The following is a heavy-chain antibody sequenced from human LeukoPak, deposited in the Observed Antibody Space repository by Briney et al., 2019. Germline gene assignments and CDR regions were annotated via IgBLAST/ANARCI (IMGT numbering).Heavy chain of an antibody. D-gene: IGHD3-3*01. V-gene: IGHV4-39*07. Sequence: SETLSLTCTVSGGSISSSSYYWGWIRQPPGKGLEWIGSIYYSGSTYYNPSLKSRVTISIDTSKNQFSLKLSSVTAADTAVYYCARRFGGYSFDYWGQGTLVTVSS. CDR2: IYYSGST. J-gene: IGHJ4*02. CDR3: ARRFGGYSFDY. CDR1: GGSISSSSYY.